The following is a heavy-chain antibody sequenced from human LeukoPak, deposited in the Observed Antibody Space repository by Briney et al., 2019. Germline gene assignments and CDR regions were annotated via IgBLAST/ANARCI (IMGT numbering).Heavy chain of an antibody. CDR2: IYTSGST. CDR3: ARVQGSVPKIYAFDI. CDR1: GGSISSGSYY. V-gene: IGHV4-61*02. D-gene: IGHD2-15*01. J-gene: IGHJ3*02. Sequence: PSQTLSLTCTVSGGSISSGSYYWSWIRQPPGKGLEWIGRIYTSGSTNYNPSLKSRVTLSVDASKNQFSLKLSSVTAADTAVYYCARVQGSVPKIYAFDIWGQGTMVTVSS.